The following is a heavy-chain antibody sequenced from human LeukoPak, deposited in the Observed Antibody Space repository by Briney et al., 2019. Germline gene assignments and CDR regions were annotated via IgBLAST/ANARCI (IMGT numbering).Heavy chain of an antibody. CDR3: ARLSDRDGYLDY. CDR2: IIPIFGTA. D-gene: IGHD5-24*01. V-gene: IGHV1-69*05. Sequence: ASVKVSCKASGGTFSSYAISWVRQAPGQGLEWMGGIIPIFGTANYAQKFQGRVTITTDESTSTAYMELSSLRSEDTAVYYCARLSDRDGYLDYWGQGTLVTVSS. J-gene: IGHJ4*02. CDR1: GGTFSSYA.